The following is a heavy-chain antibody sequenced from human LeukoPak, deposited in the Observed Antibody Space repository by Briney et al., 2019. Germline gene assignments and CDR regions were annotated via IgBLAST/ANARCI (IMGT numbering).Heavy chain of an antibody. V-gene: IGHV4-30-4*08. J-gene: IGHJ5*02. CDR3: ARANRGSYYQVGFDP. D-gene: IGHD1-26*01. Sequence: PSETLSLTCTVSGGSISSGDYYWSWIRQPPGKGLEWIGYIYYSGSTYYNPSLKSRVTISVDTSKNQFSLKLSSVTAADTAVYYCARANRGSYYQVGFDPWGQGTLVTVSS. CDR2: IYYSGST. CDR1: GGSISSGDYY.